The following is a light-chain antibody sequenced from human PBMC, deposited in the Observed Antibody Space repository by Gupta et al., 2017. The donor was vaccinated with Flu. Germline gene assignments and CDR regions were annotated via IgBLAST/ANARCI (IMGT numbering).Light chain of an antibody. CDR1: STKMGAGSG. Sequence: TMSGSGSSTKMGAGSGVKWYKYVPGTAPKVLIYGDNNRPSGGPDRVSAARCGASASLAITGLQAEDEDTYYCESFDRSLSVSLLGGGSQVTVL. J-gene: IGLJ3*02. CDR3: ESFDRSLSVSL. CDR2: GDN. V-gene: IGLV1-40*01.